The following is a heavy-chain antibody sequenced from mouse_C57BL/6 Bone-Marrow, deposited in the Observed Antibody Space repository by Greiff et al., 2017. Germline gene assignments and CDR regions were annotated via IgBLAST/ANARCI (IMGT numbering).Heavy chain of an antibody. Sequence: EVKLVESGGGLVQPGGSLKLSCAASGFTFSDYGMAWVRQAPGKGLEWVAFISNLAYSIYYADNVTGRFTITRENAKNTLYLEMSRLSSEDTAMYYGAGAGGKDGVDYWGQGTLVTVSS. CDR3: AGAGGKDGVDY. V-gene: IGHV5-15*04. J-gene: IGHJ4*01. D-gene: IGHD1-1*02. CDR1: GFTFSDYG. CDR2: ISNLAYSI.